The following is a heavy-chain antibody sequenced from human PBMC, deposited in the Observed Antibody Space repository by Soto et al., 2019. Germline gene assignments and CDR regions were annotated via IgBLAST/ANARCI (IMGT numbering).Heavy chain of an antibody. CDR1: GGTFSSYA. Sequence: SVKVSCKASGGTFSSYAISWVRQAPGQGLEWMGGIIPIFGTANYAQKFQGRVTITADESTSTAYMELSSLRSEDTAVYYCARGTTVTTGYYYYGMDVWGQGTTVTVSS. CDR2: IIPIFGTA. V-gene: IGHV1-69*13. J-gene: IGHJ6*02. D-gene: IGHD4-4*01. CDR3: ARGTTVTTGYYYYGMDV.